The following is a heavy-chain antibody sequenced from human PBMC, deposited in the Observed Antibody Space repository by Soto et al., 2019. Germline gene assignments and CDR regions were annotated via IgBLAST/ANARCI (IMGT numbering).Heavy chain of an antibody. V-gene: IGHV3-33*01. CDR1: VFTFSGYG. D-gene: IGHD6-19*01. J-gene: IGHJ4*02. CDR2: IWSDGSYK. CDR3: ARDKYSSGSGGLDN. Sequence: GGSLRLSCAASVFTFSGYGMNWVRQAPGKGLEWVALIWSDGSYKYYTDSVKGRFTISRDNSENTLYLQMNSLRAEDTAVYYCARDKYSSGSGGLDNWGQGTMVTVSS.